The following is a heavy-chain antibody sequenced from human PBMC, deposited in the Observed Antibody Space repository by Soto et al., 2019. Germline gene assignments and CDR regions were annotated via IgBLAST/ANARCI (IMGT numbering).Heavy chain of an antibody. CDR1: GYTFTSSA. Sequence: QVQLVQSGAEVKKPGASVKVSCKASGYTFTSSAMPWVRQAPGQRLEWMGWINAGNGNTKYSQKFKGRVTITRDTSASTAYMELSSLRSEDTGVYYCARDVPIDYWGQGTLVTVSS. CDR3: ARDVPIDY. CDR2: INAGNGNT. V-gene: IGHV1-3*01. J-gene: IGHJ4*02.